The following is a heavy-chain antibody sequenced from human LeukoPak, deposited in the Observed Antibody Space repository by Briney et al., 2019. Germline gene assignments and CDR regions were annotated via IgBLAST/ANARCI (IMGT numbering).Heavy chain of an antibody. J-gene: IGHJ6*03. CDR2: INPNSGGT. V-gene: IGHV1-2*02. Sequence: ASVKVSCKASGYTFTGYYMHWVRQAPGQGLEWMGWINPNSGGTNYAQKFQGRVTMTRDTSISTAYMELSRLRSDDTAVYYCASMRYSSVFYYHYYYMDVWGKGTTVTVSS. CDR3: ASMRYSSVFYYHYYYMDV. D-gene: IGHD6-25*01. CDR1: GYTFTGYY.